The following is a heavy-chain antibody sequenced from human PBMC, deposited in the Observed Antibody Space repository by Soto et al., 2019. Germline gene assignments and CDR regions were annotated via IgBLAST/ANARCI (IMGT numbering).Heavy chain of an antibody. V-gene: IGHV1-18*01. D-gene: IGHD3-10*01. CDR3: ARSGSYYPARNWFGP. CDR2: ISGFNDDT. Sequence: QIALVQSGAEMKNPGASVKVSCKASGYTFTSYGISWVRQAPGQGLEWMGWISGFNDDTNLAQRFQGRITVTKDTSTRTAYMELRSLKSDDTAVYYCARSGSYYPARNWFGPWGQGTLVTVSS. J-gene: IGHJ5*02. CDR1: GYTFTSYG.